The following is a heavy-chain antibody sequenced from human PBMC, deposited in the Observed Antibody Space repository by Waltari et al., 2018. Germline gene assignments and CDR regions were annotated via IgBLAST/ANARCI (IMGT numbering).Heavy chain of an antibody. CDR2: INAGNGNT. CDR1: GYTFTSYA. V-gene: IGHV1-3*01. D-gene: IGHD3-10*01. CDR3: ARAGLLWFGEQGSFDY. Sequence: QVQLVQSGAEVKKPGASVKVSCKASGYTFTSYAMHWVRQAPGQRLEWMGWINAGNGNTKYSQEFQGRVTITRDTSASTAYMGLSSLRSEDTAVYYCARAGLLWFGEQGSFDYWGQGTLVTVSS. J-gene: IGHJ4*02.